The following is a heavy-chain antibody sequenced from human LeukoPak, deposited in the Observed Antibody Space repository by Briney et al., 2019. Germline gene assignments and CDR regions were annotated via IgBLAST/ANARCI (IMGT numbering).Heavy chain of an antibody. CDR1: GGSISSYY. Sequence: SETLSLTCTVSGGSISSYYWSWIRQPPGRGLEYIGYIYYSGSTNYNPSLKSRVTISVDTSKNQFSLRLSSVTAADTAVYYCARYWRSLDYFDYWGQGTLVTVSS. V-gene: IGHV4-59*01. D-gene: IGHD3-3*01. J-gene: IGHJ4*02. CDR2: IYYSGST. CDR3: ARYWRSLDYFDY.